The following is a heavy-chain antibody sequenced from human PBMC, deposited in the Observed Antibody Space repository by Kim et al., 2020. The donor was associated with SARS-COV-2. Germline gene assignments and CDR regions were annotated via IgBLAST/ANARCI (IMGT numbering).Heavy chain of an antibody. V-gene: IGHV3-53*01. CDR2: IYSGCST. Sequence: GGSLRLSCAASGFTVSSNYMSWVRQAPGKGLEWVSVIYSGCSTYYADSVKGRFTISRDNSKNTLYLQMNSLRAEDTAVYYCARDTYIAAAGKDHYYGMDVWGQGTTVTVSS. CDR1: GFTVSSNY. D-gene: IGHD6-13*01. J-gene: IGHJ6*02. CDR3: ARDTYIAAAGKDHYYGMDV.